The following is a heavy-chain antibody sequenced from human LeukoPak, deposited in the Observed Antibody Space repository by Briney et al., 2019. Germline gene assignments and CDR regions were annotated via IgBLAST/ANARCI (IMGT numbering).Heavy chain of an antibody. CDR3: VREDLGREY. V-gene: IGHV3-66*03. J-gene: IGHJ4*02. CDR2: IYANGNT. CDR1: GKIVSNNY. Sequence: GGSLRLSCAASGKIVSNNYMNWVRQAPEKGLEWVSVIYANGNTYYADSVKGRFTISKDSSKNTLYLQMNSLRPEDTAVYYCVREDLGREYWGQGTLVTVSS. D-gene: IGHD3-16*01.